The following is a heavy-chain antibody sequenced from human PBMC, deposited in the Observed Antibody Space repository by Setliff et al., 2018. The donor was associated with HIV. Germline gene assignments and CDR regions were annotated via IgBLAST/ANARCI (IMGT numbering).Heavy chain of an antibody. V-gene: IGHV7-4-1*02. CDR3: ARALYGDYGGDVNWLDP. J-gene: IGHJ5*02. CDR2: INTNSGSP. D-gene: IGHD4-17*01. CDR1: GYTFTSYA. Sequence: GASVKVSCKASGYTFTSYAMNWVRQAPGQGLEWMGWINTNSGSPTYAQAFTGRFVFSVDTSVTTAYLEISSLKTEDTAIYYCARALYGDYGGDVNWLDPWGQGTLVTAPQ.